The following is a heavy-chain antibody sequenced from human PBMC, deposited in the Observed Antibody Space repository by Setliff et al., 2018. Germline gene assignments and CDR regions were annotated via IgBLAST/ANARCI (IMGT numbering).Heavy chain of an antibody. D-gene: IGHD1-26*01. CDR3: ARKGISALSGAFDM. CDR1: GGSISNYY. J-gene: IGHJ3*02. V-gene: IGHV4-4*07. Sequence: SETLSLTCTVSGGSISNYYWSWIRQPAGKGLGLIGRIYTSGSTNYNPSLKSRVTMAVDTSKNQFSLKLSSVTAADTAVYYCARKGISALSGAFDMWGQGTMVTVSS. CDR2: IYTSGST.